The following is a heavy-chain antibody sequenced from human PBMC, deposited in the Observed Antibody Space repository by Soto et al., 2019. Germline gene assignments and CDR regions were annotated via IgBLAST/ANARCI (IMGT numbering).Heavy chain of an antibody. CDR2: ISGSGGST. CDR3: AKEGPYDSSGYYPFDD. CDR1: GFTFSGYA. Sequence: EVQLLESGGGLVQPGGSLRLSCAASGFTFSGYAMTWVRQAPGKGLEWVSGISGSGGSTYYADSVKGRFSITRDNSKNTLYLQMHSLRAEDTAVYYCAKEGPYDSSGYYPFDDWGQGTLVTVSS. J-gene: IGHJ4*02. D-gene: IGHD3-22*01. V-gene: IGHV3-23*01.